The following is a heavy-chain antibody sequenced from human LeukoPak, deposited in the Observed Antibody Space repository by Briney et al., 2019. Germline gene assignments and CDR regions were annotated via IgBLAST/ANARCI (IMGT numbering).Heavy chain of an antibody. Sequence: GGSLRLSCAASGFTFSSYAMYWVRQAPGKGLEWVAVISYDGSNKYYADSVKGRFTISRDNSKNTLYLQMNSLRAEDTAVYYCARTSSSSWHNYYYYGMDVWGQGTTVTVSS. CDR1: GFTFSSYA. J-gene: IGHJ6*02. D-gene: IGHD6-13*01. CDR3: ARTSSSSWHNYYYYGMDV. V-gene: IGHV3-30-3*01. CDR2: ISYDGSNK.